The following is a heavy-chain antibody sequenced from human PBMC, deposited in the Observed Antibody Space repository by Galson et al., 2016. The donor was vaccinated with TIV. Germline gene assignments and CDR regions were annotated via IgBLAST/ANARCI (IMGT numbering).Heavy chain of an antibody. V-gene: IGHV3-9*01. CDR1: GFSFEDYA. CDR2: ISWKSDSV. Sequence: SLRLSCAASGFSFEDYAMHWVRQAPGKGLEWVSSISWKSDSVYYADSVKGRFTISRDNAKNSLYLQMYSLRVEDTAFYFCAKVVWSGYYVYYFDHWGQGTLVTVSP. J-gene: IGHJ4*02. CDR3: AKVVWSGYYVYYFDH. D-gene: IGHD3-3*01.